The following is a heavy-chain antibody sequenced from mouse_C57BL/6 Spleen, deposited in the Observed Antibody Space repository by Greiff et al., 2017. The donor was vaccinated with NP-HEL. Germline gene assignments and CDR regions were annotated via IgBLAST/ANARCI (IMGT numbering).Heavy chain of an antibody. Sequence: VQLQQSGPELVKPGASVKISCKASGYAFSSSWMNWVKQRPGKGLEWIGRIYPGDGDTNYNGKFKGKATLTADKSSSTAYMQLSSLTSEDSAVYFCARHGSRDYWGQGTTLTVSS. V-gene: IGHV1-82*01. CDR1: GYAFSSSW. D-gene: IGHD1-1*01. CDR3: ARHGSRDY. CDR2: IYPGDGDT. J-gene: IGHJ2*01.